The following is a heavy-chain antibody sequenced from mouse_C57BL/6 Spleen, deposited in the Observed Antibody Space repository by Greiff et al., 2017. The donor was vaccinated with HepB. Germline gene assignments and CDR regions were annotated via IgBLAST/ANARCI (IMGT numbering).Heavy chain of an antibody. V-gene: IGHV5-17*01. CDR2: ISSGSSTI. J-gene: IGHJ3*01. Sequence: EVQLVESGGGLVKPGGSLKLSCAASGFTFSDYGMHWVRQAPEKGLEWVAYISSGSSTIYYADTVKGRFTISRDNAKNTLFLQMTSLRSEDTAMYYCARPYYDYDGGAWFAYWGQGTLVTVSA. D-gene: IGHD2-4*01. CDR1: GFTFSDYG. CDR3: ARPYYDYDGGAWFAY.